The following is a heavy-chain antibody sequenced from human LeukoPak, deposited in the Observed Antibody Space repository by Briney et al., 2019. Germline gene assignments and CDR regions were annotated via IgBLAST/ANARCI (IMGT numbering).Heavy chain of an antibody. CDR3: ARDLPAAMRYNWFDP. D-gene: IGHD2-2*01. J-gene: IGHJ5*02. CDR2: IIPIFGTA. V-gene: IGHV1-69*06. Sequence: ASVKVSCKASGGTFSSYAISWVRQAPGQGLEWMGGIIPIFGTANYAQKFQGRVTITADKSTSTAYMELSSLRSEDTAVYYCARDLPAAMRYNWFDPWGQGTLVTVSS. CDR1: GGTFSSYA.